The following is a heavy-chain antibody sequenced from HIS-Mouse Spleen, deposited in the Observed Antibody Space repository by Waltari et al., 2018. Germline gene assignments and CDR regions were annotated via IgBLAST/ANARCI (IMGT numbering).Heavy chain of an antibody. CDR1: GGSISSSSYY. Sequence: QLQLQESGPGLVKPSETLSLTCTVSGGSISSSSYYWGWIRQPPGKGLEWIGSVYYRVVTYYTPTLNSRVTISVDTSKNQFSLKLSSVTAADTAVYYCAREIPYSSSWYDWYFDLWGRGTLVTVSS. CDR2: VYYRVVT. V-gene: IGHV4-39*07. J-gene: IGHJ2*01. D-gene: IGHD6-13*01. CDR3: AREIPYSSSWYDWYFDL.